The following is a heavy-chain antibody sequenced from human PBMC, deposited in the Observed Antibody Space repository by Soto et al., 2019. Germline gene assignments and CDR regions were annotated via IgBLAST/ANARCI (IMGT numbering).Heavy chain of an antibody. CDR1: VGSISSGDYY. CDR3: ARGGSWGPIFGVVTEAYYYGMDV. CDR2: IYYSGST. V-gene: IGHV4-30-4*01. J-gene: IGHJ6*02. Sequence: SETLSLTCTFSVGSISSGDYYCSWIRQPPWKGLEWIGYIYYSGSTYYNPSLKSRVTISVDTSKNQFSLKLSSVTAADTAVYYCARGGSWGPIFGVVTEAYYYGMDVWGQGTTVTLSS. D-gene: IGHD3-3*01.